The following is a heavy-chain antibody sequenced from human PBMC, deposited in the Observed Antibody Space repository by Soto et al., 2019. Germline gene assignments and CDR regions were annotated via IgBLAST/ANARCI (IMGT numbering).Heavy chain of an antibody. CDR2: IYYSGST. CDR1: GGSISSYY. CDR3: ARAHFSGLRWRTSYYYGTDA. D-gene: IGHD4-17*01. J-gene: IGHJ6*04. V-gene: IGHV4-59*01. Sequence: SETLSLTCTVSGGSISSYYWSWIRQPPGKGLEWIGYIYYSGSTNYNPSLKSRVTISVDTSKNQFSLKLSSVTAADTAVYYCARAHFSGLRWRTSYYYGTDASGKYTTVPV.